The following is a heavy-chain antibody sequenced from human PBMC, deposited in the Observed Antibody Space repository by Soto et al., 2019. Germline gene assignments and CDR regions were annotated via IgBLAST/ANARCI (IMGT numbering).Heavy chain of an antibody. D-gene: IGHD3-10*01. V-gene: IGHV3-74*01. CDR1: GFSFSNFY. CDR3: VRPSQSRHPPYGSLRYFDF. J-gene: IGHJ4*02. Sequence: EVQLVESGGGLVQPGGSLRLSCAASGFSFSNFYMHWVRQAPGKGLEWVSYINTDGSFTGYADSVKGRFIISRDNAKNNLYLHMDSLRAEDTVVYSCVRPSQSRHPPYGSLRYFDFWGQGIQVTVSP. CDR2: INTDGSFT.